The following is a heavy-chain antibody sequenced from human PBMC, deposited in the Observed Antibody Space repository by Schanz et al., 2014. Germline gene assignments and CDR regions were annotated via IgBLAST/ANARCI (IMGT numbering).Heavy chain of an antibody. V-gene: IGHV3-48*04. CDR3: ARPPHDSSGYYPFDY. Sequence: EVQLVESGGGLVQPGGSLRLSCAASGFTFSDYSMNWVRQAPGKGLEWVSYISGSSRTIYYADSVKGRFTISRDNAKNSLYLQMNSLRAEDTAVYYCARPPHDSSGYYPFDYWGQGTLVTVSS. J-gene: IGHJ4*02. CDR2: ISGSSRTI. D-gene: IGHD3-22*01. CDR1: GFTFSDYS.